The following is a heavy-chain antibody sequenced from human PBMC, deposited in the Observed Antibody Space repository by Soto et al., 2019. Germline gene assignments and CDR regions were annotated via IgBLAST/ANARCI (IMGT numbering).Heavy chain of an antibody. D-gene: IGHD4-17*01. Sequence: PVGSLRLSCAASGFPFSTYEMNWVRQAPGKGLEWVSYISSSGSTINDADSVKGRFTISRDNAKNSLYLQMNSLRAEDTAVYYCARSGAPGYAFDIWGQGTMVTVSS. CDR3: ARSGAPGYAFDI. CDR1: GFPFSTYE. J-gene: IGHJ3*02. CDR2: ISSSGSTI. V-gene: IGHV3-48*03.